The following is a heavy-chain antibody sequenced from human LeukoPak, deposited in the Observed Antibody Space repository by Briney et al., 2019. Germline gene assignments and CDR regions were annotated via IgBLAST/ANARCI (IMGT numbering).Heavy chain of an antibody. Sequence: GGSLRLSCAASGFTFSSYSMNWVRQAPGKGLEWVSSISSSSSYIYYADSVKGRFTISRDNAKNSLYLQMNSLRAEDTAVYYCAKGGEVSSWYKRLKLYFDSWGRGTLVTVSS. D-gene: IGHD6-13*01. V-gene: IGHV3-21*01. CDR3: AKGGEVSSWYKRLKLYFDS. CDR2: ISSSSSYI. CDR1: GFTFSSYS. J-gene: IGHJ4*02.